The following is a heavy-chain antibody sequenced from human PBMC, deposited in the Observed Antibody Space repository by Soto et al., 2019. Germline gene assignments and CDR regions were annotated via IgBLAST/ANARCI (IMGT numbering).Heavy chain of an antibody. CDR3: ARDVGLDSDDFFAY. D-gene: IGHD3-9*01. CDR1: GFTFTSYG. CDR2: IRGDGGQT. V-gene: IGHV3-23*01. Sequence: LRLSCTASGFTFTSYGMGWVRQAPGKGLQWVSTIRGDGGQTHYTDSVKGRFSISRDNSKNTVYLQMDSLRAEDTAMYFCARDVGLDSDDFFAYWGQGXQVTVPS. J-gene: IGHJ4*02.